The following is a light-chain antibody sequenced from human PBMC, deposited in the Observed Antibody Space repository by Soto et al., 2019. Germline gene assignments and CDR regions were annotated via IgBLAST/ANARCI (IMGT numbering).Light chain of an antibody. CDR2: GAS. CDR1: QSVSNNY. CDR3: QQYGSSGT. Sequence: LVTPQSPATLSVSPGEKATLSVRASQSVSNNYLAWYQQKPGQAPRLLIYGASNRATGIPDRFSGSGSGADFTLTISRLEPEDFAVYYCQQYGSSGTFGQGTKVDIK. J-gene: IGKJ1*01. V-gene: IGKV3-20*01.